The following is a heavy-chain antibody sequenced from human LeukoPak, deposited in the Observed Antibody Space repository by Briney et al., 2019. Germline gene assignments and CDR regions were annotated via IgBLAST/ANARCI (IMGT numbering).Heavy chain of an antibody. CDR3: ARGLHYGILRFWEGLPPLWG. V-gene: IGHV1-69*04. J-gene: IGHJ4*02. CDR1: GGTFSSYA. D-gene: IGHD3-3*01. Sequence: AASVKVSCKASGGTFSSYAISWVRQAPRQGLEWMGRIIPILGIANYAQKFQGRVTITADKSTSTAYMELSSLRSEDTAVYYCARGLHYGILRFWEGLPPLWGGGRGTLVTVSS. CDR2: IIPILGIA.